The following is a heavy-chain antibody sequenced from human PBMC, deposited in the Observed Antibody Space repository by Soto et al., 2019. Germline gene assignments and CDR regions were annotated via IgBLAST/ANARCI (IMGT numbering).Heavy chain of an antibody. CDR2: ISNSFSDGNT. J-gene: IGHJ4*02. CDR1: GFTFSNYA. V-gene: IGHV3-23*01. CDR3: AKGRAARGPGLYYFDY. Sequence: PGGSLRLSCAASGFTFSNYAMNWVRQAPGKGLEWVSAISNSFSDGNTHYADSVKGRFTISRDNDKNTVFLQMNSLRAEDTAVYYCAKGRAARGPGLYYFDYWGQGTLVTVSS. D-gene: IGHD3-16*01.